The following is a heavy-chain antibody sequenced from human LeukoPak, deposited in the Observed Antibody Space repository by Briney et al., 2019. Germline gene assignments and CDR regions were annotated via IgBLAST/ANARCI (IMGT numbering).Heavy chain of an antibody. J-gene: IGHJ4*02. CDR1: GGSISSSSYY. CDR3: ARRGYSQEFDY. D-gene: IGHD5-18*01. V-gene: IGHV4-39*07. CDR2: IYYSGRT. Sequence: SETLSLTCTVSGGSISSSSYYWGSIRQPPGKGLEWIGSIYYSGRTYYNPSLKSRVTISVDTSKNQFSLKLSSVTAADTAVYYCARRGYSQEFDYWGQGTLVTVSS.